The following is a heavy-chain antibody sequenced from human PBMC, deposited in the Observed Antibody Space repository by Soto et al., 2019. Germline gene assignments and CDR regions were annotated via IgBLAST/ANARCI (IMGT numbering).Heavy chain of an antibody. CDR2: IYYSGST. V-gene: IGHV4-39*01. CDR1: GGSISSSSYY. CDR3: ARLEGLATISYYFDF. J-gene: IGHJ4*02. Sequence: SETLSLTCSVSGGSISSSSYYWGWIRQPPGKGLEWIGSIYYSGSTYYNPSLKSRVTISIDKSKNQFSLKLSSLTAADTAVYYCARLEGLATISYYFDFWAQGTLVTVSS. D-gene: IGHD3-9*01.